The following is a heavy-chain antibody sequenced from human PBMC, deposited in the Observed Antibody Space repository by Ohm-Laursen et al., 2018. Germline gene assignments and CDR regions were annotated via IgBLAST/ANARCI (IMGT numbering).Heavy chain of an antibody. J-gene: IGHJ6*02. CDR3: ARVVRYYYYGMDV. Sequence: GTLSLTCTVSGGSISSYYWSWIRQPPGKGLKWIGYIYYSGSTNYNPSLKSRVTISVDTSKNQFSLKLSSVTAADTAVYYCARVVRYYYYGMDVWGQGTTGTVS. CDR2: IYYSGST. V-gene: IGHV4-59*01. CDR1: GGSISSYY.